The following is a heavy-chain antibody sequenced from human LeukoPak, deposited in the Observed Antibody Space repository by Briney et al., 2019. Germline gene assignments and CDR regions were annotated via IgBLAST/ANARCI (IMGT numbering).Heavy chain of an antibody. J-gene: IGHJ3*02. D-gene: IGHD2-15*01. V-gene: IGHV4-59*08. Sequence: SQSLSLTCTVAGGSLSSYYCSWIRQPPGKGLEWIGYIYYSGSTNYNPHLKSRVTISVDTSKNQFSLKLSSVTAADTAVYYCARHTQEDDAFDIWGQGTMVTVSS. CDR1: GGSLSSYY. CDR2: IYYSGST. CDR3: ARHTQEDDAFDI.